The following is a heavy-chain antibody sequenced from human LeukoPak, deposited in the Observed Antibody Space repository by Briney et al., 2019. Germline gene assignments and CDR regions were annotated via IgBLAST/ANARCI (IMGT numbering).Heavy chain of an antibody. J-gene: IGHJ5*02. CDR3: AEEGRGLYYDFWSGRNWFDP. CDR2: INPNSGGT. Sequence: GASVKVSCKASGYTFTGYYMHGVRQAPGQGLEWMGWINPNSGGTNYAQKFQGRATMTRDTAISTAYMELSRLRSDDTAVYYCAEEGRGLYYDFWSGRNWFDPCGQGTLLTVSS. D-gene: IGHD3-3*01. V-gene: IGHV1-2*02. CDR1: GYTFTGYY.